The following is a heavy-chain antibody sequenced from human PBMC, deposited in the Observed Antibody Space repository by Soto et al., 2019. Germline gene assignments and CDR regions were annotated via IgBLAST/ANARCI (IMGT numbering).Heavy chain of an antibody. CDR1: GFTFSSYA. CDR3: ARDRVTMVRGVIITRKGFDY. D-gene: IGHD3-10*01. V-gene: IGHV3-30-3*01. J-gene: IGHJ4*02. CDR2: ISYDGSNK. Sequence: QVQLVESGGGVVQPGRSLRLSCAASGFTFSSYAMHGVRQAPGKGLEWVAVISYDGSNKYYADCVKGRFTISRDNSKNTLYLQMNSLRAEDTAVYYCARDRVTMVRGVIITRKGFDYWGQGTLVTVSS.